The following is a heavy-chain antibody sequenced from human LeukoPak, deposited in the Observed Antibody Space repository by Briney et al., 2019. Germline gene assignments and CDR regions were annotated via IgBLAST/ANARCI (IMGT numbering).Heavy chain of an antibody. CDR1: GGSISSYH. J-gene: IGHJ5*02. CDR2: IYYSGST. V-gene: IGHV4-59*01. D-gene: IGHD6-19*01. CDR3: ARDGDGYSSVEYWFDA. Sequence: PSETLSCTCTVSGGSISSYHWSWIRQPPGKGLEWIGYIYYSGSTNYNPSLKSRVTISVDTSKNQFSLKLSSVTAADTAVYYCARDGDGYSSVEYWFDAWGRVTLVTVSS.